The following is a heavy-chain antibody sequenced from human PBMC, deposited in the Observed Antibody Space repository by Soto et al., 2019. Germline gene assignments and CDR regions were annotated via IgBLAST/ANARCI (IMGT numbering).Heavy chain of an antibody. V-gene: IGHV1-18*04. D-gene: IGHD2-15*01. CDR2: ISADNGNG. J-gene: IGHJ5*01. CDR1: DCRFSANG. Sequence: VSVLVSCQTADCRFSANGIRWVRQAPGQGLEWMGWISADNGNGQYAQTFPGRVTMTADTSTRTAYIGISSLRADDTAMPYCARQSSDRSSNAAWG. CDR3: ARQSSDRSSNAA.